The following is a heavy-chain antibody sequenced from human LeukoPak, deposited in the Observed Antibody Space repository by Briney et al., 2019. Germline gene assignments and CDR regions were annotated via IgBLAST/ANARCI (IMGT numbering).Heavy chain of an antibody. D-gene: IGHD6-19*01. CDR1: GFTFSDYW. Sequence: GGSLRLPCAASGFTFSDYWMTWVRQAPGKGLEWVARIKQDGSEKNYVDSAKGRFTISRDNTKNSLYLQMNSLRAEDTAMYYCARRIAVAGPVDYWGQGTLVTVSS. CDR2: IKQDGSEK. J-gene: IGHJ4*02. V-gene: IGHV3-7*03. CDR3: ARRIAVAGPVDY.